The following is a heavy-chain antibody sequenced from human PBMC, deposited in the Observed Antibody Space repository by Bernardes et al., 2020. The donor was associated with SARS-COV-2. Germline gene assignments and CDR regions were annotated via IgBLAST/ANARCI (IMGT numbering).Heavy chain of an antibody. Sequence: ASVKVSCMASGYTFTGYYMHWVRQAPGQGLEWMGWINPNSGGTNYAQKFQGRVTMTRDTSISTAYMELSRLRSDDTAVYYCARVPDTAMVTGFDYWGQGTLVTVSS. CDR1: GYTFTGYY. J-gene: IGHJ4*02. CDR3: ARVPDTAMVTGFDY. CDR2: INPNSGGT. D-gene: IGHD5-18*01. V-gene: IGHV1-2*02.